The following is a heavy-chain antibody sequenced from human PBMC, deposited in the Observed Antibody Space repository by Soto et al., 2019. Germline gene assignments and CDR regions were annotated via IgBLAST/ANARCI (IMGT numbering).Heavy chain of an antibody. CDR1: GFSLSTTEEG. Sequence: QITLKEAGPTLVKPTQALTLTCTFSGFSLSTTEEGVFWIRQPPGKAPEWLALVHWNDDKRYSPSLRPKLTIRKDTYRNQVVLSLTNFDTVETGTYCRANRRLGYTSPDYNGLDVWGQGTTVIVSS. J-gene: IGHJ6*02. V-gene: IGHV2-5*01. D-gene: IGHD5-18*01. CDR3: ANRRLGYTSPDYNGLDV. CDR2: VHWNDDK.